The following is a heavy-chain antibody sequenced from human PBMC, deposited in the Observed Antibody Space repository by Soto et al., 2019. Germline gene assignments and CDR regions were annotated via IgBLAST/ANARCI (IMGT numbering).Heavy chain of an antibody. CDR1: GYTVTNYG. Sequence: QVQLVQSAAEVKKPGASVKFACKAAGYTVTNYGINWVRQAPGQGLEWMGWISGYNGHANYAQKVQGRVTMTTDTSTSTAYMEVRSLTSDDAALYSCARDEGLTSWFDPWGQGTLVTVSS. CDR3: ARDEGLTSWFDP. D-gene: IGHD3-10*01. V-gene: IGHV1-18*01. CDR2: ISGYNGHA. J-gene: IGHJ5*02.